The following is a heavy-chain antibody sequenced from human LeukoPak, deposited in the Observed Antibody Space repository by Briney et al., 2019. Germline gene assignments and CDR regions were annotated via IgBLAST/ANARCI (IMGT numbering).Heavy chain of an antibody. D-gene: IGHD4-23*01. CDR2: IYTSGST. V-gene: IGHV4-61*02. J-gene: IGHJ4*02. CDR3: ARAVYGGNYHYFDY. Sequence: SQTLSLTCTVSGGSISSGSYYWSWIRQPAGKGLEWIGRIYTSGSTNYNPSLKSRVTISVDTSKNQFSLKLSSVTAADTAVYYCARAVYGGNYHYFDYWGQGTLVTVSS. CDR1: GGSISSGSYY.